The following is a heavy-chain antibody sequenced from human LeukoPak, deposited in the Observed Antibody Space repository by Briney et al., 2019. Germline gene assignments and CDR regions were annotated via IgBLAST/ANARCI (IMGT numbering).Heavy chain of an antibody. J-gene: IGHJ4*02. CDR2: ISGSSIYI. V-gene: IGHV3-21*01. CDR3: ARDPPYYDSSGYYYDY. D-gene: IGHD3-22*01. Sequence: GGSLRLSCTASGFTFSTYSMNWVRQAPGKGLEWVSSISGSSIYIYYADSVKGRFTISRDNAKNSLYLQMNSLRAEDTAVYYCARDPPYYDSSGYYYDYWGQGTLVTVSS. CDR1: GFTFSTYS.